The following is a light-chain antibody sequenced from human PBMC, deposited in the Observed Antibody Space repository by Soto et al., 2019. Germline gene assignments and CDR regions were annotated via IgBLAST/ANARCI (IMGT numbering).Light chain of an antibody. J-gene: IGLJ1*01. CDR3: SSYVASNNLRV. Sequence: QSALTQPRSVSGSPGQSVTISCTGTRSDIGGYNFVSWYQQHPGQAPKLIIYDVIKRPSGVPDRFSGSKSGNTASLTVSGLQAEDEADYYCSSYVASNNLRVFGTGTKV. CDR2: DVI. CDR1: RSDIGGYNF. V-gene: IGLV2-11*01.